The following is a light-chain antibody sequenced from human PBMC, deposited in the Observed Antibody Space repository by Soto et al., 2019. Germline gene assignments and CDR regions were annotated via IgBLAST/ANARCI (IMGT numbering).Light chain of an antibody. CDR3: QQYASFLRT. J-gene: IGKJ1*01. V-gene: IGKV3-20*01. CDR2: GAS. CDR1: QSVSSSY. Sequence: EIVLTQSPGTLSMSAGERATLSCRASQSVSSSYLAWYQQKPGQAPRLLIYGASRRATGIPDRFSGSGCGTDFTLTISRLEPEDFAVYYCQQYASFLRTFGQGTKVEIK.